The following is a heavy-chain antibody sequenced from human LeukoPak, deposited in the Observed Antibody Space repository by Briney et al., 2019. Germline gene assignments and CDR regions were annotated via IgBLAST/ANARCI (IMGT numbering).Heavy chain of an antibody. V-gene: IGHV3-23*01. CDR3: EKGSYYDSSGSFYFDY. J-gene: IGHJ4*02. D-gene: IGHD3-22*01. CDR1: GFTFSSYA. CDR2: ISGSGDNT. Sequence: GSLRLSCAASGFTFSSYAMSWVRQAPGKGLEWVSGISGSGDNTYYADSVKGRFTISRDNSKNTLYVQVNSLGTEDTAAYYCEKGSYYDSSGSFYFDYWGQGTLVTVSS.